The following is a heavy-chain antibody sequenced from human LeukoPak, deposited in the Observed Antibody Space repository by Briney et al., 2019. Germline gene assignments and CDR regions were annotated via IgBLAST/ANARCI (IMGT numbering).Heavy chain of an antibody. Sequence: PGGSLRLSCTASGFTFSSYEMNWVRQAPGKGLEWVSYISSSGSTIYYADSVKGRFTISRDNAKNSLYLQMNSLRAEDTAVYYCARDRGYGGPLSHAFDIWGQGTMVTVSS. J-gene: IGHJ3*02. CDR2: ISSSGSTI. CDR1: GFTFSSYE. V-gene: IGHV3-48*03. CDR3: ARDRGYGGPLSHAFDI. D-gene: IGHD4-23*01.